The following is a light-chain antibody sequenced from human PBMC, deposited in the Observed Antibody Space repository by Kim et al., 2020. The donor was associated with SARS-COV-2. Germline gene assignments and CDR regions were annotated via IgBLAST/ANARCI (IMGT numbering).Light chain of an antibody. Sequence: DIVMTQSPATLSLSPGETATLSCRASQNINSDLAWYQKKPGEPPRLLIFRASTRAAGSPARFIGSGSGTDFILTISGLQSEDSVVFYSEQFRASHRTFGQGTPVDIK. CDR1: QNINSD. CDR2: RAS. J-gene: IGKJ1*01. CDR3: EQFRASHRT. V-gene: IGKV3-15*01.